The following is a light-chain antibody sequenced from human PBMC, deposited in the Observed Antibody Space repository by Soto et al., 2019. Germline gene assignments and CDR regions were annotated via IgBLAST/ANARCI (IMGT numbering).Light chain of an antibody. CDR2: AAS. CDR1: QDIAIY. CDR3: QQLRMYPPT. V-gene: IGKV1-9*01. J-gene: IGKJ4*01. Sequence: IQLTQSPSSLSASVGDRVTITCRASQDIAIYLAWYQQKPGEAPKLLIYAASTLYGGVPSRFSGSGSGTDFALTITSLRAEDFATYYCQQLRMYPPTFGGGTKVDIK.